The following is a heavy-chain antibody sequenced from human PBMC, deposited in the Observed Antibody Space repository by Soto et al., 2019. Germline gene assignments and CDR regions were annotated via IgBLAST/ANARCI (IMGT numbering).Heavy chain of an antibody. J-gene: IGHJ6*02. V-gene: IGHV4-31*03. Sequence: QVQLQESGPGLVKPSQTLSLTCTVSGGSISSGGYYWSWIRQHPGKGLEWIGYIYYSGSTYYNPSLKSRVTISVDPSKNQFSLKLSSVTAADTAVYYCARAISNYYYGMDVWGQGTTVTVSS. D-gene: IGHD4-4*01. CDR3: ARAISNYYYGMDV. CDR2: IYYSGST. CDR1: GGSISSGGYY.